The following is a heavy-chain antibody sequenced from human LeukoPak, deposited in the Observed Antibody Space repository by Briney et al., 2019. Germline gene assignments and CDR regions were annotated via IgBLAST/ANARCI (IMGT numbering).Heavy chain of an antibody. J-gene: IGHJ3*02. D-gene: IGHD3-3*01. Sequence: GGSLRLSCVASGFTLSSYAMHWVRQAPGKGLEWVAVISYDGSYMSYADSVKGRFTISRDNSKNTLYVQMNSLRAEDTAVYYCARGQHWRVESHAFDIWGQGTMVTVSS. CDR2: ISYDGSYM. CDR1: GFTLSSYA. V-gene: IGHV3-30*04. CDR3: ARGQHWRVESHAFDI.